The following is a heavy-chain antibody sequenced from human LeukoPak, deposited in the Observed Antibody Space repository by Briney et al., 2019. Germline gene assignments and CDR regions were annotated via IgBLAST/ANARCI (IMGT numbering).Heavy chain of an antibody. Sequence: ASVKVSCKASGYTFTTYGITWVRQAPGQGLGWMGWVSAYSGDTDYAQSLQGRVTMTTDTSTSTAYMELTTLRSDDTAVYYCARVWYDSGNHLYFYYGLDVWGQGTTVTVSS. V-gene: IGHV1-18*01. D-gene: IGHD3-22*01. J-gene: IGHJ6*02. CDR2: VSAYSGDT. CDR3: ARVWYDSGNHLYFYYGLDV. CDR1: GYTFTTYG.